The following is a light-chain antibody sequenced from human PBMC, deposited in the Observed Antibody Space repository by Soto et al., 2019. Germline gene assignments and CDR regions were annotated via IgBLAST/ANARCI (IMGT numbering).Light chain of an antibody. CDR2: DAS. V-gene: IGKV3-11*01. CDR1: QSVGTS. CDR3: QQRSNWPPFT. J-gene: IGKJ3*01. Sequence: EIVLTQSPATLSLSPGERASLSCRASQSVGTSLAWYQQKRGQAPRLLIYDASNRATGIPARFSGSGSETDFTLTISTLEPEDFAVYSCQQRSNWPPFTFGPGTKVDIK.